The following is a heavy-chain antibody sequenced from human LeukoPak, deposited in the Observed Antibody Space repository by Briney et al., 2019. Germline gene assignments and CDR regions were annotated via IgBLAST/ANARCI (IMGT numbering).Heavy chain of an antibody. V-gene: IGHV3-23*01. CDR2: IGGVSESF. CDR1: GFIFSNYA. D-gene: IGHD2-2*01. Sequence: GGSLRLSCAASGFIFSNYAMTWVRQAPGKGLEWVSIIGGVSESFYYADSVKGRFTVSRDNSKDTLYLQINSLRDEDTAVYYCARRPAIFMDGVYYYSMDIWGQGTTVTVSS. CDR3: ARRPAIFMDGVYYYSMDI. J-gene: IGHJ6*02.